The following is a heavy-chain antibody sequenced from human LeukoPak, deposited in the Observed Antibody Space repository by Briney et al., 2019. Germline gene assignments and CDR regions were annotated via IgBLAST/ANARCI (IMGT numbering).Heavy chain of an antibody. J-gene: IGHJ4*02. CDR3: ARDGSFFGTAALIDY. V-gene: IGHV3-23*01. CDR2: ITYNSGNT. D-gene: IGHD3-3*01. CDR1: GFTFRSYG. Sequence: GGSLRLSCAVSGFTFRSYGMSWVRQAPGKGLEWVSHITYNSGNTYYADSVKGRFTISRDNSKNTLYLQMNSLRAEDTAVYYCARDGSFFGTAALIDYWGQGTLVTVSS.